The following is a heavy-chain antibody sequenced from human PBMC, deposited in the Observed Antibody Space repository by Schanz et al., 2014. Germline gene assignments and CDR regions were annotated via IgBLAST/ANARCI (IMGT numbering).Heavy chain of an antibody. J-gene: IGHJ4*02. V-gene: IGHV3-NL1*01. D-gene: IGHD3-9*01. Sequence: QVQLVESGGGVVQPGRSLRLSCAASGFTFSSYGMHWVRQAPGKGLEWVSSISHSGGSKYYADSVKGRFTISRDNSENTLYLQMNSLSADDTAVFYCAKQIHYDILTVTRNWGQGTLVTVSS. CDR3: AKQIHYDILTVTRN. CDR1: GFTFSSYG. CDR2: ISHSGGSK.